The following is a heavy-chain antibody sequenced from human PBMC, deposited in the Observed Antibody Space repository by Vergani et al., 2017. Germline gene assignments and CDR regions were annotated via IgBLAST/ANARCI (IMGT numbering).Heavy chain of an antibody. CDR1: GAYVGSGGYY. D-gene: IGHD1-26*01. Sequence: QVQLQESGPGLVKASQTLSLTCSVSGAYVGSGGYYWSWIRQPPGTGLEWIGYIYYSGSTYYNPSLKSRVTISVDTSKNQFSLKLNSVTAADTAVYYCARELIVGATSFDNWGQGTLVTVSS. CDR2: IYYSGST. J-gene: IGHJ4*02. V-gene: IGHV4-30-4*08. CDR3: ARELIVGATSFDN.